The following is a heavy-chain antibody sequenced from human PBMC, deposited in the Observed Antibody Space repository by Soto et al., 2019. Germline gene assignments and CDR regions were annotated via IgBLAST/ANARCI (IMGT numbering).Heavy chain of an antibody. J-gene: IGHJ6*04. V-gene: IGHV4-4*02. CDR1: GVSIRSSNW. Sequence: SETLSLTCAVSGVSIRSSNWWSWVRQPPGKGLEWIGEIYHSGSTNYNPSLKSRVTISVDTSKNQFSLKLSSVTAADTAVCYCARVAPQSLDVWGKGTTVTVSS. CDR3: ARVAPQSLDV. CDR2: IYHSGST. D-gene: IGHD3-16*02.